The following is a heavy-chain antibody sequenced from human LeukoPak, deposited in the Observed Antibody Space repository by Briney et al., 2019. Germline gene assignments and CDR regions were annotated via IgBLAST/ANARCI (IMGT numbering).Heavy chain of an antibody. CDR3: AKDRRLYSSFDY. D-gene: IGHD6-13*01. CDR1: GFTFSSYW. V-gene: IGHV3-7*03. CDR2: IKQDGSEK. Sequence: GGSLRLSCAASGFTFSSYWMSWVRQAPGKGLEWVANIKQDGSEKYYVDSVKGRFTISRDNAKNSLYLQTNSLRAEDTAVYYCAKDRRLYSSFDYWGQGTLVTVSS. J-gene: IGHJ4*02.